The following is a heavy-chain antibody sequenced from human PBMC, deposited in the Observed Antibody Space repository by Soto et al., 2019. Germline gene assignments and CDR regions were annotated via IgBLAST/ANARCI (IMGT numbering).Heavy chain of an antibody. CDR2: IYHSGST. CDR3: ARGGWELPGDNYFDY. CDR1: GGSISSGGHS. V-gene: IGHV4-30-2*01. Sequence: QLQLQESGSGLVKPSQTLSLTCAVSGGSISSGGHSWSWIRQPPGKGLEWIGYIYHSGSTYYNPSLKSRVTISVDRSKNQCSLKLSSVTAADTAVYYCARGGWELPGDNYFDYWGPGTRVTVSS. J-gene: IGHJ4*02. D-gene: IGHD1-26*01.